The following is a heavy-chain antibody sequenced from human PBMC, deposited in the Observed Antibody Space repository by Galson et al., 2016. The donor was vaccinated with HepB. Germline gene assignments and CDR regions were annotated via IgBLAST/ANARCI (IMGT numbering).Heavy chain of an antibody. D-gene: IGHD3-3*01. V-gene: IGHV1-46*01. CDR1: GYSLISYY. CDR3: VRSQFGGPEY. CDR2: INPNGGST. J-gene: IGHJ1*01. Sequence: SVKVSCKASGYSLISYYMHWVRQAPGQGLEWMGIINPNGGSTIYAQKFQGRVNMTRDTSTRTVYMELSSLRFEDTAVYYCVRSQFGGPEYWGQGTLVTVSS.